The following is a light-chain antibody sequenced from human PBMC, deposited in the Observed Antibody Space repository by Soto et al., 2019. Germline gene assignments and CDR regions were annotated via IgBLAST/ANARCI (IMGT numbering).Light chain of an antibody. J-gene: IGKJ1*01. V-gene: IGKV3-20*01. CDR3: QQYGNSPWT. Sequence: DIVLTQSPGTLCLSPGERATLSCRASQSVSRSYLAWYQQKPGQAPRLLIYGASSRATGIPDRFSGSGSGTDFTLTISRLAPEDFAVYYCQQYGNSPWTFGQGTKVEI. CDR2: GAS. CDR1: QSVSRSY.